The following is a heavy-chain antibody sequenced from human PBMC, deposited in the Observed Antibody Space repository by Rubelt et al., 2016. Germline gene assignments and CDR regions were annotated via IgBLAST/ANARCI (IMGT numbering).Heavy chain of an antibody. V-gene: IGHV5-51*01. Sequence: EEQLVQSGAEVKKPGESLKISCTGSGFSFSSYWIAWVRQMPGQGLEFMGIIYPGDSDTRYSPSFQGQVTISADKSISTAYLQWSTLKASDTAMYYCARLSGGNAGNLDYWGQGSLVTVSS. CDR1: GFSFSSYW. CDR3: ARLSGGNAGNLDY. J-gene: IGHJ4*02. D-gene: IGHD4-23*01. CDR2: IYPGDSDT.